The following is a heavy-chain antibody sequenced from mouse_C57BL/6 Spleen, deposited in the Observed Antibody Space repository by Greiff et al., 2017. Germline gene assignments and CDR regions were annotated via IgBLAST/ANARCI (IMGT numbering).Heavy chain of an antibody. V-gene: IGHV5-17*01. CDR1: GFTFSDYG. CDR3: ARGLNWDPWFAY. J-gene: IGHJ3*01. CDR2: ISSGSSTI. Sequence: EVHLVESGGGLVKPGGSLKLSCAASGFTFSDYGMHWVRQAPEKGLEWVAYISSGSSTIYYADTVTGRFTISSDNAKNTLFLQMTSLRSEATAMYYCARGLNWDPWFAYWGQGTLVTVSA. D-gene: IGHD4-1*01.